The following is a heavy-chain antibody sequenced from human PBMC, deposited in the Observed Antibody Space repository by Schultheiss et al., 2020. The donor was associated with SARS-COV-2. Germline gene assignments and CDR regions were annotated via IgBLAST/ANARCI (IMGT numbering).Heavy chain of an antibody. J-gene: IGHJ2*01. CDR2: ISWNSGSI. CDR3: ARDLRGGFSASHDWYFDL. V-gene: IGHV3-9*01. CDR1: GFTFDDYA. Sequence: GGSLRLSCAASGFTFDDYAMHWVRQAPGKGLEWVSGISWNSGSIGYADSVKGRFTISRDNAKNSLYLQMNSLRAEDTALYYCARDLRGGFSASHDWYFDLWGRGTLVTVSS.